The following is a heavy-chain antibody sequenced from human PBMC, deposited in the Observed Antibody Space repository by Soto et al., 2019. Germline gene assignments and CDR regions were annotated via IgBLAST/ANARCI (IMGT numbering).Heavy chain of an antibody. D-gene: IGHD2-15*01. CDR3: ARDGLGYCSGGSCYTYYYYGMDV. Sequence: GSLRLCCAASGFTFSSYSMNWVRQAPGKGLEWVSYISSSSSTIYYADSVKGRFTISRDNAKNPLYLQMNSLRDEDTAVYYCARDGLGYCSGGSCYTYYYYGMDVWGQGTTVTVSS. V-gene: IGHV3-48*02. CDR2: ISSSSSTI. J-gene: IGHJ6*02. CDR1: GFTFSSYS.